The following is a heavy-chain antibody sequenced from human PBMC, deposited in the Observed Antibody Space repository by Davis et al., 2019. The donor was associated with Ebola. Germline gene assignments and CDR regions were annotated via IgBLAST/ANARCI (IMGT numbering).Heavy chain of an antibody. CDR3: AKLGCTSSSCYTGNFYYYYGMDV. CDR1: RLTFSSYA. D-gene: IGHD2-2*02. J-gene: IGHJ6*02. CDR2: ISGSGTYT. Sequence: GGSLRLSCAASRLTFSSYAMSWVRQAPGKGLEWVSTISGSGTYTYYADSVKGRFTIFRDNSKDTLYLQMNSLRAEDTAVYYCAKLGCTSSSCYTGNFYYYYGMDVWGQGTTVTVSS. V-gene: IGHV3-23*01.